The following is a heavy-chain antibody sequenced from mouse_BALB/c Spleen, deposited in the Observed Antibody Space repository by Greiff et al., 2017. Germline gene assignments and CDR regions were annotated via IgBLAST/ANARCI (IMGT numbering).Heavy chain of an antibody. Sequence: VQLQQPGAELVRPGASVKLSCKASGYTFTSYWINWVKQRPGQGLEWIGNIYPSDSYTNYNQKFKDKATLTVDKSSSTAYMQLSSPTSEDSAVYYGTRENYSGVYFDYWGQGTTLTVSS. J-gene: IGHJ2*01. CDR1: GYTFTSYW. V-gene: IGHV1-69*02. CDR3: TRENYSGVYFDY. CDR2: IYPSDSYT. D-gene: IGHD2-1*01.